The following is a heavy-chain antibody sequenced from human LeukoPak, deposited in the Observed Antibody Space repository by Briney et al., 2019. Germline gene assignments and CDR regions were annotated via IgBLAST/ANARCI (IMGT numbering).Heavy chain of an antibody. V-gene: IGHV3-23*01. Sequence: GGSLRLSCAASGFTFSNYAMNWVRQAPGKGLEWVSLMSSSGDNAYYADSVRGRFTISRDKSKNTVSLQMNILRGEDTAVYYCAKDVRVGGGGMDVWGQGTPVTVSS. J-gene: IGHJ6*02. D-gene: IGHD1-26*01. CDR2: MSSSGDNA. CDR3: AKDVRVGGGGMDV. CDR1: GFTFSNYA.